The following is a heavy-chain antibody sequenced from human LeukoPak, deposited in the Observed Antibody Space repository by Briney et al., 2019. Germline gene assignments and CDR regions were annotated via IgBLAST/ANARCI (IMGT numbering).Heavy chain of an antibody. V-gene: IGHV3-66*01. J-gene: IGHJ3*01. D-gene: IGHD3-10*01. Sequence: GGSLRLSCAASGFSVSTNYMTWVRQALGKGLEWVSIIYSGGSTYYADSVRGRFIISRENSNNEVVLQMNSLRADDTALYYCARGKTSDDIIEDAFDLWGHGTMVTVSS. CDR3: ARGKTSDDIIEDAFDL. CDR1: GFSVSTNY. CDR2: IYSGGST.